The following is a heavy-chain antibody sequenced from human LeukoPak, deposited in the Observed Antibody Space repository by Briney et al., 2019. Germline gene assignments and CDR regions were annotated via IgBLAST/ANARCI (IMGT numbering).Heavy chain of an antibody. D-gene: IGHD3-22*01. V-gene: IGHV4-59*01. CDR2: IYYSGST. CDR3: TRATWGDYNTSGFDY. Sequence: SETLSLTCAVYGGSFSGYYWSWIRQPPGKGLEWIGYIYYSGSTNYNPSLKSRVTISVDTSKNQFSLKLISVTAADTAVYYCTRATWGDYNTSGFDYWGQGILVTVSS. CDR1: GGSFSGYY. J-gene: IGHJ4*02.